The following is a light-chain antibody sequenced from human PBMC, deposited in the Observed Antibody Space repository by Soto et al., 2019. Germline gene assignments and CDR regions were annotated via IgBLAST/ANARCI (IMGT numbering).Light chain of an antibody. Sequence: DIQMTQSPSSVSASVGDRVTTTCGASQSISSYLNWYQQKQGKAPKLLIYAASSLQSGVPSRFSGSGSGTDFTLTISSMQHEDFETYYCQKSYSTPWTCGKGTKGDIK. V-gene: IGKV1-39*01. CDR3: QKSYSTPWT. J-gene: IGKJ1*01. CDR1: QSISSY. CDR2: AAS.